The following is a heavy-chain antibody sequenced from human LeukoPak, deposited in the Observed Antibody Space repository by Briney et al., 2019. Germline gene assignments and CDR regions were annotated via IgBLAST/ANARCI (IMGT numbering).Heavy chain of an antibody. CDR2: ISPNGDST. D-gene: IGHD4-17*01. J-gene: IGHJ4*02. Sequence: GGSLRLSCAASGFTFNIHAMTWARQAPGRGLEWVSVISPNGDSTFYADSVKGRFTISRDNAKSSLYLQMNSLRAEDTALYYCARDYDYGDYPGYWGQGTLVTVSS. V-gene: IGHV3-23*01. CDR1: GFTFNIHA. CDR3: ARDYDYGDYPGY.